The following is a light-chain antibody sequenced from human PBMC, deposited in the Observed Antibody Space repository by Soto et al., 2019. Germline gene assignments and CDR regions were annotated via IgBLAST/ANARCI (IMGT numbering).Light chain of an antibody. Sequence: EIVMTQSPATLSVSPGERATLSCSASQSVSSNLAWYQQKPGQAPRLLIYGASTRATGIPARFSGSGSGTEFTLTISSLQSEDFAVYYCQQYNNWPLTFSGGTKVDI. CDR1: QSVSSN. V-gene: IGKV3-15*01. CDR3: QQYNNWPLT. CDR2: GAS. J-gene: IGKJ4*01.